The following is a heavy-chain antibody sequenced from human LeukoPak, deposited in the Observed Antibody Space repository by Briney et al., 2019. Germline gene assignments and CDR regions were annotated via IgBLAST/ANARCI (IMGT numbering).Heavy chain of an antibody. J-gene: IGHJ4*02. CDR2: INPNSGGT. Sequence: GASVKVSCKASGYTFTGYYMHWVRQAPGQGLEWMGWINPNSGGTNYAQKFQGRVTMTRDTSISTAYMELSRLRSDDTAVYYCAKLDSSGYSGFDYWGQGTLVTVSS. D-gene: IGHD3-22*01. V-gene: IGHV1-2*02. CDR3: AKLDSSGYSGFDY. CDR1: GYTFTGYY.